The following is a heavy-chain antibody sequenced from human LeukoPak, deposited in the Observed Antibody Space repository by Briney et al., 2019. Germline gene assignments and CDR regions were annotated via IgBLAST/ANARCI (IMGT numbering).Heavy chain of an antibody. J-gene: IGHJ4*02. CDR1: GYTFTGYY. Sequence: ASVKVSCKASGYTFTGYYMHWVRQAPGQGLEWMGRINPNSGGTNYAQKFQGRVTMTRDTSISTAYMELSRLRSDDTAVYYCARSPKYYYDSSGYTDYWGQGTLVTVPS. V-gene: IGHV1-2*06. D-gene: IGHD3-22*01. CDR2: INPNSGGT. CDR3: ARSPKYYYDSSGYTDY.